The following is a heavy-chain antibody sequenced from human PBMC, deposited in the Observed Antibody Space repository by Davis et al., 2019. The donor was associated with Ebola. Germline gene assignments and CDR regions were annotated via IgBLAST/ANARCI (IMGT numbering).Heavy chain of an antibody. CDR1: GYTFTSYA. V-gene: IGHV1-69*04. D-gene: IGHD5-24*01. Sequence: AASVKVSCKASGYTFTSYAISWVRQAPGQGLEWMGRIIPILGIANYAQKFQGRVTITADKSTSTAYMELSSLRSEDTAVYYCARDWDGYNSGAFYIWGQGTMVTVSS. CDR2: IIPILGIA. CDR3: ARDWDGYNSGAFYI. J-gene: IGHJ3*02.